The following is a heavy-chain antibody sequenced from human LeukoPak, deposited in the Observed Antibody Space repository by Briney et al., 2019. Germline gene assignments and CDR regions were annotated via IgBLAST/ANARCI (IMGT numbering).Heavy chain of an antibody. V-gene: IGHV1-2*02. CDR1: GYTFTGYY. D-gene: IGHD6-13*01. J-gene: IGHJ4*02. CDR2: INPNSGGT. Sequence: GASVKVSCKASGYTFTGYYMHWVRQAPGQGLEWMGWINPNSGGTNYAQKFQGRVTMTRDTSISTAYMELSRLRSDDTAVYYCARVLGHYYSSSWGYFDYWGQGTLVTVSS. CDR3: ARVLGHYYSSSWGYFDY.